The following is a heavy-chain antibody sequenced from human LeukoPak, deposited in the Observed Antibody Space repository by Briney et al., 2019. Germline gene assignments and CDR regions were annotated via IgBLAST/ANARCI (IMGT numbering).Heavy chain of an antibody. CDR1: GFTLSSYA. CDR2: ISSDSSYI. Sequence: GGSLRLSCAASGFTLSSYAMTWVRQAPGKGLEWVASISSDSSYIDYADSVKGRFTISRDNAKNSLFLKTDTLRGDDTGIYYCARDPNVLGITPYYFDFWGQGTLVTVSS. J-gene: IGHJ4*02. D-gene: IGHD3-10*02. CDR3: ARDPNVLGITPYYFDF. V-gene: IGHV3-21*01.